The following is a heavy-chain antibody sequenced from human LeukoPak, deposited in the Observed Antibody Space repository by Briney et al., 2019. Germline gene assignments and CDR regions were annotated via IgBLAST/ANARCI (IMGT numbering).Heavy chain of an antibody. CDR3: ARGPTVTTSRDNWFDP. D-gene: IGHD4-11*01. V-gene: IGHV4-59*12. CDR1: GGSISSYY. Sequence: SETLSLTCTVSGGSISSYYWSWIRQPPGKGLEWIGYIYYSGSTNYNPSLKSRVTISVDTSKNQFSLKLSSVTAADTAVYYCARGPTVTTSRDNWFDPWGQGTLVTVSS. J-gene: IGHJ5*02. CDR2: IYYSGST.